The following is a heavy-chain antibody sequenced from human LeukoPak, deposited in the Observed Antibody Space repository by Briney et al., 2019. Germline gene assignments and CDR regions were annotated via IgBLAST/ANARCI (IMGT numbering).Heavy chain of an antibody. D-gene: IGHD3-3*01. V-gene: IGHV3-53*01. J-gene: IGHJ1*01. Sequence: GGSLRLSCAASGFTVSSNYMSWVRQAPGKGLEWVSVIYSGGSTYYADSVKGRFTISRDNSKNTLYFQMNSLRAEDTAVYYCASGSPTYYDFWSGYYNAEYFQHWGQGTLVTVSS. CDR3: ASGSPTYYDFWSGYYNAEYFQH. CDR2: IYSGGST. CDR1: GFTVSSNY.